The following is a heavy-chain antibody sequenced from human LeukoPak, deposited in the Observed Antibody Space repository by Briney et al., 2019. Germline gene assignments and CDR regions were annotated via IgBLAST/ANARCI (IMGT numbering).Heavy chain of an antibody. J-gene: IGHJ4*02. Sequence: SETLSLTCIVSGTSVNNYYWSWIRQPAGKGLEWIGRIYSSGSTNYNLSLTSRVSISVDKSKNQVSLKLESVTAADTAVYYCARERVGYGTSGRGPRFDSWGQGTLVTVSS. D-gene: IGHD2-8*01. CDR1: GTSVNNYY. CDR2: IYSSGST. V-gene: IGHV4-4*07. CDR3: ARERVGYGTSGRGPRFDS.